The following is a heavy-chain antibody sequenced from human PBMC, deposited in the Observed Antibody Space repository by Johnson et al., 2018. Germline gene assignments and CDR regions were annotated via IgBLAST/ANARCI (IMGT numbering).Heavy chain of an antibody. V-gene: IGHV3-30*03. Sequence: VQLVESGGGVVQPGNSLRLSCAASGFTLSSYTMHWVRQGPGKGLEWVAALSHDGRNRFYIDSVQGRFTISGDNSRNTLFLQMNSLRTEDTAVYYCARDSVAFHGTTYPHYYYLDVWGKGTTVTVSS. CDR1: GFTLSSYT. J-gene: IGHJ6*03. D-gene: IGHD1-1*01. CDR3: ARDSVAFHGTTYPHYYYLDV. CDR2: LSHDGRNR.